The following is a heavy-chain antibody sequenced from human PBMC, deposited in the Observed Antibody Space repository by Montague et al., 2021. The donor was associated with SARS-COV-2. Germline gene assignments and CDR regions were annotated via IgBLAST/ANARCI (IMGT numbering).Heavy chain of an antibody. CDR3: ARGLLEPLDY. CDR1: GFTFSTYG. V-gene: IGHV3-30-3*01. Sequence: SLRLSCAAPGFTFSTYGMHWVRQAPGKGLEWVALISYDGGNKYYADSVKGRFTISRDKSKNTLFLQMNSLRAEDTAVYYCARGLLEPLDYWGQGTLVTVSS. D-gene: IGHD1-14*01. J-gene: IGHJ4*02. CDR2: ISYDGGNK.